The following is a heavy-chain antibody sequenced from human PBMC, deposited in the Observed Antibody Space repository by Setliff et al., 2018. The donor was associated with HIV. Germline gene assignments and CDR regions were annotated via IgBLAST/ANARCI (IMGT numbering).Heavy chain of an antibody. CDR1: GDSISSGSNY. Sequence: SETLSLTCTVSGDSISSGSNYWSWIRQPAGKGLEWIGRIYTSGPRYNPSLENRVTISVDTSKSQFFLMLSSVTAADTAVYYCVREGVRRGLGSGSFRYRAYYFDQWGQGTLVTVSS. J-gene: IGHJ4*02. CDR2: IYTSGP. CDR3: VREGVRRGLGSGSFRYRAYYFDQ. D-gene: IGHD3-10*01. V-gene: IGHV4-61*02.